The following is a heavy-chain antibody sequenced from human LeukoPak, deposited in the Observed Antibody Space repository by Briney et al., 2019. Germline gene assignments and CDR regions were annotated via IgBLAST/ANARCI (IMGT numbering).Heavy chain of an antibody. D-gene: IGHD6-19*01. J-gene: IGHJ4*02. CDR3: AKGRVAGNGCTFNDY. CDR2: FSGSGAGA. CDR1: GFTFNSYG. V-gene: IGHV3-23*01. Sequence: GGSLTLSCAASGFTFNSYGMSWVRQAPGKGLEWVSSFSGSGAGAYYADCVKGRFTVPRDNSKNTLYLQMNSLRAEDTAVYYCAKGRVAGNGCTFNDYWGQGTLVTVSS.